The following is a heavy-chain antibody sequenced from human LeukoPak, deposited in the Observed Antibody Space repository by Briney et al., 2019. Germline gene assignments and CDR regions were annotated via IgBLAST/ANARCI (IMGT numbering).Heavy chain of an antibody. CDR1: GLTVSSNS. CDR3: ARRAGEYSHPYDY. Sequence: GGSLRLSCTVSGLTVSSNSMSWVRQAPGKGLEWVSFIYSGGNTLYSDSVKGRFTISRDNSKNTLYLQMNSLRAEDTAVYYCARRAGEYSHPYDYWGQGTLVTVSS. D-gene: IGHD4-17*01. V-gene: IGHV3-53*01. CDR2: IYSGGNT. J-gene: IGHJ4*02.